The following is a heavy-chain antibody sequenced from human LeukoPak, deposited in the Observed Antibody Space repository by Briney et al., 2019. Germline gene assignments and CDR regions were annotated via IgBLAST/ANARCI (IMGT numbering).Heavy chain of an antibody. D-gene: IGHD2-2*01. CDR2: INHSGST. Sequence: KPSETLSLTCAVYGGSFSGYYWSWIRQPPGKGLEWIGEINHSGSTNYNPSLKSRVTISVDTSKNQFSLKLSSVTAADTAVYYCARGQDIVVVPAASTLYYFDYWPQGTLVSVSS. CDR3: ARGQDIVVVPAASTLYYFDY. V-gene: IGHV4-34*01. CDR1: GGSFSGYY. J-gene: IGHJ4*02.